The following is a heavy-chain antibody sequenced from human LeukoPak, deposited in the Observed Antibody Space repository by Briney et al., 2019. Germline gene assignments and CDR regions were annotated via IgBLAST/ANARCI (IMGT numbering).Heavy chain of an antibody. V-gene: IGHV5-51*01. CDR2: IYPGDSHT. CDR3: ARRETAMDSYYFDY. J-gene: IGHJ4*02. D-gene: IGHD5-18*01. Sequence: GQSQKISCKCPGYSFTSYWIGWVRQMPGKGLEWMGIIYPGDSHTRYSPAFQGQVTISADKSISTAYLQWSSLKASDTAMYYCARRETAMDSYYFDYWGQGTLVTVSS. CDR1: GYSFTSYW.